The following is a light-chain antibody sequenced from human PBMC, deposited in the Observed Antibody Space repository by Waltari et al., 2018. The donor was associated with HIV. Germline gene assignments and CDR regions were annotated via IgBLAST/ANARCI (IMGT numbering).Light chain of an antibody. CDR2: RNY. V-gene: IGLV1-47*01. CDR3: EAWDSTLKETL. CDR1: TSNIETQW. J-gene: IGLJ3*02. Sequence: QSVLTQPPSASGTPGPTVTISCSGSTSNIETQWVYWYQQLPGTAPKLLIDRNYRRPSGVPERFSVSKSGASASLVISGLRSEDEADYYCEAWDSTLKETLFGGGTKLTVL.